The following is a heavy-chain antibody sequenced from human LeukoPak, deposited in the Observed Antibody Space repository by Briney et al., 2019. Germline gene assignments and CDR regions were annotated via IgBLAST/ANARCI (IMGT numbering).Heavy chain of an antibody. D-gene: IGHD4-17*01. V-gene: IGHV1-2*02. Sequence: GASVKVSCKASGYTFTGYLMHWVRQAPGQGLEWMGWISPNSGDTKYAQKFQGRVTITRDTSISTAYMEVSRLRSDDTAVYYCVRGLTTVATWLYLWGRGTLVTVSS. J-gene: IGHJ2*01. CDR2: ISPNSGDT. CDR1: GYTFTGYL. CDR3: VRGLTTVATWLYL.